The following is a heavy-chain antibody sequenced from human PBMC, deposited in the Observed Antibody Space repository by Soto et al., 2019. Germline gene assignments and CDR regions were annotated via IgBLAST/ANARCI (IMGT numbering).Heavy chain of an antibody. Sequence: SETLSLTCTVSGGSISSYYWSWIRQPPGKGLEWIGYIYYSGSTNYNPSLKSRVTISVDTSKSQFSLKLSSVTAADTAVYYCARWAGYYYYMDVWGKGTTVTVSS. V-gene: IGHV4-59*08. J-gene: IGHJ6*03. CDR2: IYYSGST. CDR1: GGSISSYY. CDR3: ARWAGYYYYMDV.